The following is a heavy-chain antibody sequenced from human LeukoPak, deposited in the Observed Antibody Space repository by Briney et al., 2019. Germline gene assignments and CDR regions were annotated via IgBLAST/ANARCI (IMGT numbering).Heavy chain of an antibody. J-gene: IGHJ4*02. CDR3: VRDGRFGELLCDY. Sequence: GGSLRLSCAASGFTFSDYYMSWIRQAPGKGLEWVSYISSSSSNTIYADSVKGRFTISRDNAKSSLYLQMNSLRAEDTAVYYCVRDGRFGELLCDYWGQGTLVTVSS. D-gene: IGHD3-10*01. V-gene: IGHV3-11*05. CDR2: ISSSSSNT. CDR1: GFTFSDYY.